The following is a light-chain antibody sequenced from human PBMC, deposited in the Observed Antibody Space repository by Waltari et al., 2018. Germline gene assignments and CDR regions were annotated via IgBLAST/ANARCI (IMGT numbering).Light chain of an antibody. J-gene: IGKJ1*01. V-gene: IGKV1-39*01. CDR1: QTISRY. Sequence: DIQMTQSPSSLSASVGDRVTITCRASQTISRYLNWYQQKLGKAPNLLIYAASSLQSGVPSMFSGSGSGRDFTLISTSLQPEDFATYYCQQSYSFTRTFGQGTKVEIK. CDR2: AAS. CDR3: QQSYSFTRT.